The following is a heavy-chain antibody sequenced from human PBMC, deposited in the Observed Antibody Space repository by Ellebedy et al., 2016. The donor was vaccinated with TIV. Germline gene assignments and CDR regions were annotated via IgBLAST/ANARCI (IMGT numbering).Heavy chain of an antibody. CDR2: INPYNSHT. CDR1: GYTFTTYG. V-gene: IGHV1-18*04. Sequence: ASVKVSXXATGYTFTTYGITWVRQAPGQGLEWMGWINPYNSHTNYARKFQGRVTMTTETSTSTAYMELRSLRSDDTAVYYCARGGRNYFDYWGQGNLVTVSS. J-gene: IGHJ4*02. CDR3: ARGGRNYFDY.